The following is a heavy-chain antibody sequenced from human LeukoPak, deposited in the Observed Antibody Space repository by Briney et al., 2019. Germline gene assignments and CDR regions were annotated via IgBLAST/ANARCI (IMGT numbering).Heavy chain of an antibody. CDR2: IHYSGCT. D-gene: IGHD5-12*01. CDR1: GGSIGSSSHF. J-gene: IGHJ4*02. CDR3: ARGLRQDYFDY. V-gene: IGHV4-39*07. Sequence: SETLSLTCTVSGGSIGSSSHFWGWIRQPPGKGLEWIGNIHYSGCTCYNPSLKSRVTISVDTSKNQFSLKLSSVTAADTAVYYCARGLRQDYFDYWGQGTLVTVSS.